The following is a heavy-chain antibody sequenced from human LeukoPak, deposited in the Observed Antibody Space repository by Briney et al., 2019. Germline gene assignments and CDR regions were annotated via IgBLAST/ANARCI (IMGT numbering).Heavy chain of an antibody. CDR2: IDPSDSYT. CDR3: AIDPYYYDGSGSLDY. CDR1: GYSFTSYW. V-gene: IGHV5-10-1*01. J-gene: IGHJ4*02. D-gene: IGHD3-22*01. Sequence: GESLKISCKGSGYSFTSYWITWVGQMPGKGLEWLGRIDPSDSYTDYSPSFQGHVTISADKSISTAYLQWSSLKASDTAMYYCAIDPYYYDGSGSLDYWGQGTLVTVSS.